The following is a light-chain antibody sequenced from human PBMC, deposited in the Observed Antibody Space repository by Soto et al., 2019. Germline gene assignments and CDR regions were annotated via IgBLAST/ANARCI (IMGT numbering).Light chain of an antibody. CDR3: QSYDDIVTTV. CDR2: ANK. Sequence: QSSLTQPPSVFRAPGQRVTISCPGSSSNVGAGYDVHWHQQIPGTAPKLLIYANKNRPSGVPDRFSASKSGASASLAISGLQPEDEADYYCQSYDDIVTTVFGTGTKVTVL. CDR1: SSNVGAGYD. V-gene: IGLV1-40*03. J-gene: IGLJ1*01.